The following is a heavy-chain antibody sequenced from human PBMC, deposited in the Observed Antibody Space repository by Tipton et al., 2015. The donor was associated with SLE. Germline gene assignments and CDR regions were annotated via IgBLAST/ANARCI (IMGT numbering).Heavy chain of an antibody. J-gene: IGHJ3*02. CDR3: AGGRGRDGYNHDAFDI. V-gene: IGHV4-59*12. CDR1: GGSLNDYY. D-gene: IGHD5-24*01. Sequence: TLSLTCAVYGGSLNDYYWSWIRQPPERGLEWIGYIYYSGSTNYNPSLKSRVTISVDTSKNQFSLKLSSVTAADTAVYYCAGGRGRDGYNHDAFDIWGQGTMVTVSS. CDR2: IYYSGST.